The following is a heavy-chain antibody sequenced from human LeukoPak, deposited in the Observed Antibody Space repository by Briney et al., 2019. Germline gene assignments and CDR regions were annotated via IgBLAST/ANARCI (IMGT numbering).Heavy chain of an antibody. CDR2: IYHSGST. J-gene: IGHJ6*02. D-gene: IGHD3-3*01. CDR3: ARDSGNLWSGYYSRNYYYGMDV. V-gene: IGHV4-4*02. Sequence: PSGTLSLTCAVSGGSISSSNWWSWVRQPPGKGLEWIGEIYHSGSTNYNPSLKSRVTISVDKSKNQFSLKLSSVTAADTAVYYCARDSGNLWSGYYSRNYYYGMDVWGQGTTVTVSS. CDR1: GGSISSSNW.